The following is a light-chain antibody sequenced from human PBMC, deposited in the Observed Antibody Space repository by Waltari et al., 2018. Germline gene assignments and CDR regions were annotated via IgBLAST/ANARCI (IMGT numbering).Light chain of an antibody. CDR1: QSINRY. J-gene: IGKJ1*01. CDR3: QQSYSTPWT. CDR2: AAS. V-gene: IGKV1-39*01. Sequence: DIQMTQSPSSLSASVGDRVTITCRASQSINRYLNWYQQQPGKVPKVLIYAASTLQSGVPSRFSGSGSGTDFTLTINSLQPEDFATYYCQQSYSTPWTFGQGTKVEIK.